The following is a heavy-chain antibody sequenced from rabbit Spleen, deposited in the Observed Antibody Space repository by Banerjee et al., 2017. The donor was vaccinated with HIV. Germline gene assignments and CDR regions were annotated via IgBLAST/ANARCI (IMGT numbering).Heavy chain of an antibody. J-gene: IGHJ4*01. CDR1: GFSFSSNYW. CDR3: SKSPASSYGDGLNL. V-gene: IGHV1S40*01. Sequence: QSLEESGGDLVKPGASLTLACTASGFSFSSNYWIWWVRQAPGKGLEWIACINIVTGKSVYASWAKGRFMMSRTSSTTVTLQMTSLTVADTATYFCSKSPASSYGDGLNLWGQGTLVTVS. CDR2: INIVTGKS. D-gene: IGHD6-1*01.